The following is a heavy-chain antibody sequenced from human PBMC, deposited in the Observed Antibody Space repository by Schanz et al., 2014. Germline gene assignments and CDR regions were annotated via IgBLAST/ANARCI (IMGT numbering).Heavy chain of an antibody. D-gene: IGHD6-25*01. Sequence: VQLMESGGGLVKPGGSLRLSCAASGFSVGNKYMNWVRQAPGKGLEWVALVSSDGNNDYYTDSVKGRFTISRGNSKNTLYLQMNSLRAEDAAVYYCAKVRYSSGGRGDYFDEWGQGTLVTVSS. CDR1: GFSVGNKY. V-gene: IGHV3-30*18. J-gene: IGHJ4*02. CDR3: AKVRYSSGGRGDYFDE. CDR2: VSSDGNND.